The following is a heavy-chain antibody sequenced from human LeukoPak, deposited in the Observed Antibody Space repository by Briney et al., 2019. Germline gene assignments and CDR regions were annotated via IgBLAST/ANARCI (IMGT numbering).Heavy chain of an antibody. J-gene: IGHJ4*02. V-gene: IGHV4-34*01. Sequence: GSLRLSCAASGFTFSSYSMNWIRQPPGKGLEWIGEINHSGSTNYNPSLKSRVTISVDTSKNQFSLKLSSVTAADTAVYYCARGRREFFHRRGNLDYWGQGTLVTVSS. CDR1: GFTFSSYS. CDR3: ARGRREFFHRRGNLDY. CDR2: INHSGST. D-gene: IGHD3-3*01.